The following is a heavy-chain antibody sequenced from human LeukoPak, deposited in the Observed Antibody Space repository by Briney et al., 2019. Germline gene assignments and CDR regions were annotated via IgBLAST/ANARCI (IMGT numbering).Heavy chain of an antibody. Sequence: PSETLSLTCTVSGGSISSYYWSWIRQPPGKGLEWIGYIYYSGSTNYNPSLKSRVTISVDTSKNQFSLKLSSVTAADTAMYYCARRPTFYYGMDVWGQGTTVTVSS. J-gene: IGHJ6*02. V-gene: IGHV4-59*01. CDR3: ARRPTFYYGMDV. CDR1: GGSISSYY. CDR2: IYYSGST. D-gene: IGHD3-3*02.